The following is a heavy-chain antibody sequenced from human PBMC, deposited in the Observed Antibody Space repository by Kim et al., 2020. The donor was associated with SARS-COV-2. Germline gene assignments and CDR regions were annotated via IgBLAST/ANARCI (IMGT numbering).Heavy chain of an antibody. Sequence: GGSLRLSCAASGFTFSSYGMHWVRQAPGKGLEWVAVISYDGRNKYYADSVKGRFTISRDNSKNTLYLQMNSLRAEDTAVYYCAKDVLPIAATPGVRYYYGMDVWGQGTTVTVSS. D-gene: IGHD6-13*01. J-gene: IGHJ6*02. CDR2: ISYDGRNK. CDR1: GFTFSSYG. CDR3: AKDVLPIAATPGVRYYYGMDV. V-gene: IGHV3-30*18.